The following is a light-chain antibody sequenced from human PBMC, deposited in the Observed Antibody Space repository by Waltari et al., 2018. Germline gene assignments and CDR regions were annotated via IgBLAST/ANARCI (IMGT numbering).Light chain of an antibody. V-gene: IGLV2-14*03. Sequence: QSALTQPASVSGSPGPSITISCTGTNSDIDAYDYVSWYQQHPGKAPKLILYDVSGRPSGISNRFSGSQSDNTASLTISGLQDEDEADYYCSSYATSNTVVFGGGTKVTVL. CDR1: NSDIDAYDY. CDR2: DVS. CDR3: SSYATSNTVV. J-gene: IGLJ2*01.